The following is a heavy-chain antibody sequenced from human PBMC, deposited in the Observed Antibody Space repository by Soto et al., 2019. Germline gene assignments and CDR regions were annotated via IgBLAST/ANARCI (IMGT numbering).Heavy chain of an antibody. V-gene: IGHV3-30*18. J-gene: IGHJ4*02. CDR1: GFTFNNYG. CDR3: VKQSVSGSYYKVGSGGHFDF. D-gene: IGHD3-10*01. CDR2: ISFDGRNT. Sequence: GGSLRLCCAASGFTFNNYGMHWVRQAPGKGLEWVVVISFDGRNTDYLDSVKGRFTISRDNSKNTLYLEMTSLRAEDTAVYYCVKQSVSGSYYKVGSGGHFDFWAQGTLVTVSS.